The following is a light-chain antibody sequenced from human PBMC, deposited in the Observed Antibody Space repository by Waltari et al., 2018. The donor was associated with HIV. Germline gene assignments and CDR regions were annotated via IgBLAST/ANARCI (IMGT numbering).Light chain of an antibody. J-gene: IGLJ3*02. CDR2: EVI. Sequence: QSALTQPASVSGSPGTSNTISCTVTSFHLYGYNFVSWFQPHPGKAPKVIIDEVINRPSGVSSRFSGSRSGNTASLTISGLQPEDEAEYFCVSYISSSSPVFGGGTKLTVL. V-gene: IGLV2-14*01. CDR1: SFHLYGYNF. CDR3: VSYISSSSPV.